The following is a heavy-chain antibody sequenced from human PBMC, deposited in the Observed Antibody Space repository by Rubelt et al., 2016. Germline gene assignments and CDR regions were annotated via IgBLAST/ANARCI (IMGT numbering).Heavy chain of an antibody. CDR2: ISSSSSYI. CDR3: ARDGGEGINGMDV. V-gene: IGHV3-21*01. Sequence: VSSISSSSSYIYYADSVKGRFTISRDNAKNSLYLQMNSLRAGDTAVYYCARDGGEGINGMDVWGQGTTVTVSS. D-gene: IGHD3-16*01. J-gene: IGHJ6*02.